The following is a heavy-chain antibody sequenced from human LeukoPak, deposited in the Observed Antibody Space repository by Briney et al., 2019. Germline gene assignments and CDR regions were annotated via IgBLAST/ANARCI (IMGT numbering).Heavy chain of an antibody. J-gene: IGHJ4*02. CDR2: INPNSGGT. CDR1: GYRFTVYY. CDR3: ATLYGDYVTSDY. D-gene: IGHD4-17*01. V-gene: IGHV1-2*02. Sequence: ASVKVSCKASGYRFTVYYMHWVRQAPGKGLAWMGWINPNSGGTHYAQKFLGRVTMTRDTSISTAYMELSRLTPDDTALYYCATLYGDYVTSDYWGQGTLVTVSS.